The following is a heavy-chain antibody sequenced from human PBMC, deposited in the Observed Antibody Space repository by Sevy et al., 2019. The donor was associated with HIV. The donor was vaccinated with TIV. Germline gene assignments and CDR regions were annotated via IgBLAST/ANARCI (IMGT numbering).Heavy chain of an antibody. CDR2: VYYSGST. D-gene: IGHD2-21*02. CDR3: AGGTDYYYYMDV. V-gene: IGHV4-59*01. J-gene: IGHJ6*03. CDR1: GGSISTYY. Sequence: SETLSLTCTVSGGSISTYYWSWIRQPPGKRLEWIGYVYYSGSTNYNPSLKSRVTISVDTSKNQFSLKLSSVTAADTAVYYCAGGTDYYYYMDVWGKGTTVTVSS.